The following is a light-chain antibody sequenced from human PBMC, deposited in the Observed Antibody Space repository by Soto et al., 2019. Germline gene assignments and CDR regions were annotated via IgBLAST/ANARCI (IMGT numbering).Light chain of an antibody. CDR3: QHYGSSPKT. Sequence: EIVLTQSPGTLSLSPGERATLSCRVSQSVGSSYLAWYQQKPGQAPRLLIYGASSRATGIPDRFSGSVSGTDFTLTISRLEPEDFAVYYCQHYGSSPKTFGQGTKVENK. CDR1: QSVGSSY. V-gene: IGKV3-20*01. J-gene: IGKJ1*01. CDR2: GAS.